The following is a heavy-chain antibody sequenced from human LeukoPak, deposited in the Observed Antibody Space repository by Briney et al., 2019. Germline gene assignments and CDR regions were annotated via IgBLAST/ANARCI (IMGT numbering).Heavy chain of an antibody. D-gene: IGHD2-2*01. CDR3: KKGNNTISYNFDY. J-gene: IGHJ4*02. CDR2: ISGDGGTT. V-gene: IGHV3-43*02. Sequence: PGGSLRLSCAASGFTFHDFAMHWVRQTPGKDLEWVSLISGDGGTTHYTDSVKGRFTISRDNNKNSLYLQMNSLGVEDTAFYYCKKGNNTISYNFDYWGLGTLVTVSS. CDR1: GFTFHDFA.